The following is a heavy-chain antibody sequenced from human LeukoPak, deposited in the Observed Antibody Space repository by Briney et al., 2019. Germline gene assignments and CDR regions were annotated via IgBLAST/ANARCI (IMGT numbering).Heavy chain of an antibody. J-gene: IGHJ4*02. CDR2: IWFDGAKK. CDR3: ASGSSWYLDY. D-gene: IGHD6-13*01. V-gene: IGHV3-33*01. Sequence: PGGSLRLSCAASGFTFSSNGMHWVRQAPGKGPEWVAVIWFDGAKKYYADSVKGRFTISRDNSKNTLYLQMNSLRAEDTAVYYCASGSSWYLDYWGQGTLVTVSS. CDR1: GFTFSSNG.